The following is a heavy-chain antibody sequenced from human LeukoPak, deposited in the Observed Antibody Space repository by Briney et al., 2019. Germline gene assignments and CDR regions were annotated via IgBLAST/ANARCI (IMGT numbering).Heavy chain of an antibody. V-gene: IGHV3-74*01. CDR1: GFNFYNYA. J-gene: IGHJ4*02. CDR2: INSDGSST. D-gene: IGHD3-22*01. CDR3: AREGRITMIVVEDY. Sequence: GGSLRLSCAASGFNFYNYAMVWVRQAPGKGLVWVSRINSDGSSTSYADSVKGRFTISRDNAKNTLYLQMNSLRAEDTAVYYCAREGRITMIVVEDYWGQGTLVTVSS.